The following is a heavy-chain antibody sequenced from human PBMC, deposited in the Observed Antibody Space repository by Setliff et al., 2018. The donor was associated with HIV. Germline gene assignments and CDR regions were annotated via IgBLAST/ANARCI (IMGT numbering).Heavy chain of an antibody. CDR2: FYYSGST. D-gene: IGHD1-26*01. Sequence: SETLSLTCAVSGGSISSSSYYWGWIRQPPGKGLEWIGSFYYSGSTYYNPSLKSRVTISVDTSKNQFSLKLTSVTAADTAVYYCARDSPSGTYLNYYYYNMDVWGQGTSVTVSS. V-gene: IGHV4-39*07. CDR3: ARDSPSGTYLNYYYYNMDV. J-gene: IGHJ6*02. CDR1: GGSISSSSYY.